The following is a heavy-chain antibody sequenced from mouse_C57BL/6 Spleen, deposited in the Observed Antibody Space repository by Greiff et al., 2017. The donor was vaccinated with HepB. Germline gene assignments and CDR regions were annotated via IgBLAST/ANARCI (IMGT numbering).Heavy chain of an antibody. V-gene: IGHV5-12*01. CDR2: ISNGGGST. D-gene: IGHD4-1*01. J-gene: IGHJ4*01. Sequence: DVKLVESGGGLVQPGGSLKLSCAASGFTFSDYYMYWVRQTPEKRLEWVAYISNGGGSTYYPDTVKGRFTISRDNAKNTLYLQMSRLKSEDTAMYYCARHATNWGYAMDYWGQGTSVTVSS. CDR3: ARHATNWGYAMDY. CDR1: GFTFSDYY.